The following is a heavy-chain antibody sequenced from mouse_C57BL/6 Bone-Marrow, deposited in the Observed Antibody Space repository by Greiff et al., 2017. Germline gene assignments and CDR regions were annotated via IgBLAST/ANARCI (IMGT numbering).Heavy chain of an antibody. D-gene: IGHD3-2*02. V-gene: IGHV1-36*01. CDR1: GFTFTDYY. CDR2: VYPYNGGT. Sequence: VQLKQSGPVLVKPGPSVKISCKASGFTFTDYYMHWVKQSHGKSLEWIGLVYPYNGGTSYNQKFKGKATLTVDTSSSTAYMELNSLTSEDSAVYYCATLDSSGGGWFAYWGQGTLVTVSA. J-gene: IGHJ3*01. CDR3: ATLDSSGGGWFAY.